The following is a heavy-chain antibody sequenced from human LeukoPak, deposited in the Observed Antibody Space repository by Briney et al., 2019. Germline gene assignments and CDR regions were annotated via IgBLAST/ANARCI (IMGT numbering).Heavy chain of an antibody. D-gene: IGHD2-2*01. J-gene: IGHJ5*02. CDR1: GFTFRSYA. V-gene: IGHV3-23*01. Sequence: GGSLRLSCAASGFTFRSYAMSWVRQAPGKGLEWVSAISGSGGSTYYADSVKGRFTISRDNSKNTLYLQMNSLRAEDTAVYYCAKGVVSVPAANWFDPWGQGTLVTVSS. CDR2: ISGSGGST. CDR3: AKGVVSVPAANWFDP.